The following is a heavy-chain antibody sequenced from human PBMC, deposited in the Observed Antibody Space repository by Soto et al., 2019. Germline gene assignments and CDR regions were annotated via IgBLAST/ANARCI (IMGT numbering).Heavy chain of an antibody. J-gene: IGHJ4*02. CDR3: ARGGGYDSLDS. V-gene: IGHV1-18*01. CDR2: ISANNGNT. CDR1: GYTFTNFG. Sequence: QVLLVQSGAEVKKPWASVKVSCKASGYTFTNFGIGWVRQAPGQGLEWMGWISANNGNTNYAQKLQGRVTMTTDTATSTAYMDLRSLRSDDTAVYYCARGGGYDSLDSWGQGTLVTVSS. D-gene: IGHD5-12*01.